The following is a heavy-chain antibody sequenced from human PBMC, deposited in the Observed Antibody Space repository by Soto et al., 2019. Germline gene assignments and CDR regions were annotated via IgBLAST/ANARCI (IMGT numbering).Heavy chain of an antibody. V-gene: IGHV3-23*01. CDR3: AKFRRHYYYYGMDV. Sequence: EVQLLESGGGLVQPGGSLRLSCAASGFTFSSYAMSWVRQAPGKGLEWVSVISGSGGSTYYADSVKGRFTISRDNSKNTLYLQMNSLRAEDTAVYYCAKFRRHYYYYGMDVWGQGTTVTVSS. CDR1: GFTFSSYA. CDR2: ISGSGGST. J-gene: IGHJ6*02. D-gene: IGHD6-25*01.